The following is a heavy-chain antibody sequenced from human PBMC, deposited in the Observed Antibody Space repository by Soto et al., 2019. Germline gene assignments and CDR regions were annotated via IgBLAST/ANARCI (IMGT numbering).Heavy chain of an antibody. V-gene: IGHV1-2*04. Sequence: QVQLVQSGAEVKKPGASVKVSCKASGYTFTGYYMHWVRQAPGQGLEWMGWINPNSGGTNYAQKVQGWVTMTRDTSISTAYMELSRLRSDDTAVYYCARGPLSSSWYPNWFDPWGQGTLVTVSS. CDR3: ARGPLSSSWYPNWFDP. D-gene: IGHD6-13*01. J-gene: IGHJ5*02. CDR1: GYTFTGYY. CDR2: INPNSGGT.